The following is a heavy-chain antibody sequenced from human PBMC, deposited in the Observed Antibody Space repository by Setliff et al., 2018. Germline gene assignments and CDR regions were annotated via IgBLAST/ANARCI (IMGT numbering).Heavy chain of an antibody. CDR3: ARGPLDFVVVPAAGKFDY. CDR2: INLNTGNI. J-gene: IGHJ4*02. V-gene: IGHV1-2*02. Sequence: GASVKVSCKAYGFTFTDYLMNWMRQAPEQGLEWMGRINLNTGNIFYAQEFQGRVTLTRDTSISTAYMELSRLRSDDTAVYYCARGPLDFVVVPAAGKFDYWGQGTLVTVSS. CDR1: GFTFTDYL. D-gene: IGHD2-2*01.